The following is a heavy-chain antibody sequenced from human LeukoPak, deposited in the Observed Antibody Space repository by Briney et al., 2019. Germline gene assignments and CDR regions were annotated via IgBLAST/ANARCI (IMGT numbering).Heavy chain of an antibody. V-gene: IGHV1-2*02. D-gene: IGHD6-19*01. CDR1: GYIFTGYY. Sequence: ASVKVSCKASGYIFTGYYMHWMRQAPGQGLEWMGWINPNSGGTNYAQKFQGRVTMTRDTSISTAYMELSRLRSDDTAVYYCARANQQWLFVAFDIWGQGTMVTVSS. CDR2: INPNSGGT. CDR3: ARANQQWLFVAFDI. J-gene: IGHJ3*02.